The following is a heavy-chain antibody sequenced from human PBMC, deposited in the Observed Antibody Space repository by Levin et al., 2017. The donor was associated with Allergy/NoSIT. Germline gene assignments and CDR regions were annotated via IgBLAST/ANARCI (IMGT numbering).Heavy chain of an antibody. D-gene: IGHD1-26*01. J-gene: IGHJ4*02. CDR1: GFTFNTYA. CDR3: AKDDGAAYYSFDA. CDR2: VSTDGDYT. Sequence: HAGGSLRLSCAASGFTFNTYAMNWVRQAPGQGLEWVSSVSTDGDYTFYADSVKRRFTISRDNSRNTLFLQMNSLGAEDTALYYCAKDDGAAYYSFDAWGQGTLVPVSS. V-gene: IGHV3-23*01.